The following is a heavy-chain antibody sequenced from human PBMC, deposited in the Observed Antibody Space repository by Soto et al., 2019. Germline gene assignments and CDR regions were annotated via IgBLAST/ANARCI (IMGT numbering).Heavy chain of an antibody. CDR3: ARDRGVAPFDI. D-gene: IGHD2-15*01. J-gene: IGHJ3*02. V-gene: IGHV3-33*01. Sequence: QVQLVESGGGVVQPGRSLRLSCAASGFTFSSYAMHWVRQAPGKGLEWVAVIWADGSNNKDADSVKGRFTISRNNSKTTLYLQMNTLRAEDTAVYSFARDRGVAPFDIWGHGTVVTVSS. CDR2: IWADGSNN. CDR1: GFTFSSYA.